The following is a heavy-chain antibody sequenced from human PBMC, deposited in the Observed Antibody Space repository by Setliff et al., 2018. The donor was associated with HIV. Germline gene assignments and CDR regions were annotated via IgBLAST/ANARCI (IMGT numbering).Heavy chain of an antibody. V-gene: IGHV1-2*06. J-gene: IGHJ3*02. CDR2: INPNSGGT. Sequence: ASVKVSCKASEYTFTDFYVHWVRQAPGQGLEWMGRINPNSGGTNYPQKFQGRVTMTRDTSISTAYMELSRLRSDDTAVYYCARGTRVGANDAFDIWGQGTMVTVSS. D-gene: IGHD1-26*01. CDR3: ARGTRVGANDAFDI. CDR1: EYTFTDFY.